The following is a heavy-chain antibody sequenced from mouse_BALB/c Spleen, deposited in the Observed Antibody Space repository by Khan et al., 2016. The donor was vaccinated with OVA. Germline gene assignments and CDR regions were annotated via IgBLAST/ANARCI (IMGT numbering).Heavy chain of an antibody. D-gene: IGHD2-3*01. CDR3: ARQGGGYFAWFAY. Sequence: QVRLQQSGTELLQPGASVKISCKATGYTFSSYWIEWLKQRSGHGLEWIGEILPGSDSPNYNERFMGKATFTADTSSNTAYMQLSSLTSEDSAVDYCARQGGGYFAWFAYWGQGTLVTVSA. CDR2: ILPGSDSP. CDR1: GYTFSSYW. J-gene: IGHJ3*01. V-gene: IGHV1-9*01.